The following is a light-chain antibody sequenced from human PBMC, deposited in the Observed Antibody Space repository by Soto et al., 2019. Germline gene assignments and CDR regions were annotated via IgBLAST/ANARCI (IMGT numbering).Light chain of an antibody. V-gene: IGLV1-51*01. CDR3: GSWDSSLSAYV. CDR2: DDN. Sequence: QSVLTQPPSVSAAPGQKVTISCSGSSSNIGGNSVSWYQQLPGTAPKLLIYDDNKRPSGLPDRFSGSKSGTSATLGITGFQTGDEADYYCGSWDSSLSAYVFGPGTKVTVL. J-gene: IGLJ1*01. CDR1: SSNIGGNS.